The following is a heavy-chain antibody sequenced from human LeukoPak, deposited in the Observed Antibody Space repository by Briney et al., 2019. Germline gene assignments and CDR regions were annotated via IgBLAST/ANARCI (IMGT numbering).Heavy chain of an antibody. J-gene: IGHJ3*02. V-gene: IGHV3-23*01. Sequence: GGSLRLSCAASGFTFSTYAMSWVRQAPGKGLEWVSSISGSGGSTSYADSVKGRFTISRDNSKNTLYLQMNSLRAEDTAVYYCAKDPRNSGTCWWGNFAFDIWGQGTMVTVSS. CDR3: AKDPRNSGTCWWGNFAFDI. D-gene: IGHD1-26*01. CDR1: GFTFSTYA. CDR2: ISGSGGST.